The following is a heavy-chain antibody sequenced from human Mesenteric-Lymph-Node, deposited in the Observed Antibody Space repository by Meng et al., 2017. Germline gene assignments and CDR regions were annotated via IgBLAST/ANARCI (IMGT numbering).Heavy chain of an antibody. CDR2: INPNSGGT. J-gene: IGHJ4*02. V-gene: IGHV1-2*02. Sequence: ASVKASCKASGYTFTGYYMHWVRQAPGQGLEWMGWINPNSGGTNYAQKFQGRVTMTRDTSISTAYMELSRLRSDDTAVYYCARDTDTAMVSYYWGQGTLVTVSS. CDR3: ARDTDTAMVSYY. CDR1: GYTFTGYY. D-gene: IGHD5-18*01.